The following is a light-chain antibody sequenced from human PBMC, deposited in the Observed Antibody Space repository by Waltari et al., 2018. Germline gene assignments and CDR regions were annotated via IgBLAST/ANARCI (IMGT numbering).Light chain of an antibody. Sequence: QSALTQPASVSGSPGQSITISCTGTSSDVGAYKFVSWYQHHAGEAPKLILYEVTNRPSGVSVRSSGSKSGNTASLTISGLQAEDDADCHCTSFTTRTTWVFGGGTKLTVL. J-gene: IGLJ3*02. CDR2: EVT. CDR3: TSFTTRTTWV. CDR1: SSDVGAYKF. V-gene: IGLV2-14*01.